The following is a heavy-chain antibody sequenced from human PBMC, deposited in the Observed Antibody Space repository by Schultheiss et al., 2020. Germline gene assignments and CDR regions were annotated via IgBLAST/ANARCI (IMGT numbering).Heavy chain of an antibody. CDR2: ISSSSSYI. CDR1: GFTFSSYS. J-gene: IGHJ4*02. D-gene: IGHD5-18*01. V-gene: IGHV3-21*04. CDR3: ARGGYSYGFDY. Sequence: GGSLRLSCAASGFTFSSYSMNWVRQAPGKGLEWVSSISSSSSYIYYADSVKGRFTISRDNSKNTLFLQMNSLRAEDTAVYYCARGGYSYGFDYWGQGILVTVSS.